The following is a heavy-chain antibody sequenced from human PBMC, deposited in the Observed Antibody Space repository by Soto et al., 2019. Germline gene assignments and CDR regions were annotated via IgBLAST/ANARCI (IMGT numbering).Heavy chain of an antibody. CDR2: MNPNSGNT. V-gene: IGHV1-8*01. Sequence: ASVKVSCKASGYTFTSYDINWVRQATGQGLEWMGWMNPNSGNTGYAQKFQGRVTMTEDTSTSTAYMELSSLRSEDTAVYYCATSSSGWQDAFDIWGQGTMVTVSS. D-gene: IGHD6-19*01. CDR1: GYTFTSYD. CDR3: ATSSSGWQDAFDI. J-gene: IGHJ3*02.